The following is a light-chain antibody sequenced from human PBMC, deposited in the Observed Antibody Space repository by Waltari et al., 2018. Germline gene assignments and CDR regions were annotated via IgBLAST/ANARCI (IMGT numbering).Light chain of an antibody. Sequence: EVVLTQSPDFQSVTPKEKVTITCRASQNIFTSLHWYQQKPGQSPKLLITYASQSFAGVPSRCSGSGSGTDFTLTLNGLEAEDAATYYCHQSRTFPITFGQGTRLEIK. J-gene: IGKJ5*01. CDR3: HQSRTFPIT. CDR2: YAS. V-gene: IGKV6-21*01. CDR1: QNIFTS.